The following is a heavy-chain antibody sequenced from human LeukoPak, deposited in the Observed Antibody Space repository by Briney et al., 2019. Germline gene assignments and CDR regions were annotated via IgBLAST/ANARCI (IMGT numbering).Heavy chain of an antibody. J-gene: IGHJ4*02. D-gene: IGHD2-2*01. CDR1: GGSIEPNF. Sequence: SETLSLTCTVSGGSIEPNFWNWIRQSPGKGLEWIGNIYCNGYTNYSPSLKSRVTISVDTSKNQFFLKLTSVTAADTAVYFCVRDRCSSSSCYGGEVGSFDFWGQGSLVTVSS. CDR2: IYCNGYT. CDR3: VRDRCSSSSCYGGEVGSFDF. V-gene: IGHV4-59*01.